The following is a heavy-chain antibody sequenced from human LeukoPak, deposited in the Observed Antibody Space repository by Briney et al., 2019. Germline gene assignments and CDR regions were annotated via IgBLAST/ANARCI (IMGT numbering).Heavy chain of an antibody. CDR2: INHSGST. Sequence: SETLSLTCAVYGGSFSGYYWSWIRQPPGKGLEWIGEINHSGSTNYNPSLKSRVTISVDTSKNQFSLKLSSVTAADTAVYYCARAEVSIDAFDIWGQGTMVTVSS. V-gene: IGHV4-34*01. CDR1: GGSFSGYY. J-gene: IGHJ3*02. CDR3: ARAEVSIDAFDI.